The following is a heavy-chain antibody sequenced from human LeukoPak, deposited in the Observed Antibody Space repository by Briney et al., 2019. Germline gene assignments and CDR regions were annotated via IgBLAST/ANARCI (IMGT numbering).Heavy chain of an antibody. CDR3: ARGGGCSGGSCSNSDY. V-gene: IGHV4-4*07. D-gene: IGHD2-15*01. Sequence: SETLSLTCTVSGGSTSSYYWSWIRQPAGKGLEWIGRIYTSGSTNYNPSLKSRVTMSVDTSKNQFSLKLSSVTAADTAVYYCARGGGCSGGSCSNSDYWGQGTLVTVSS. J-gene: IGHJ4*02. CDR1: GGSTSSYY. CDR2: IYTSGST.